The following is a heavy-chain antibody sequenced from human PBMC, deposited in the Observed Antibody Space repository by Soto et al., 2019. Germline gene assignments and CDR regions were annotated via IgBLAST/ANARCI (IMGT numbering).Heavy chain of an antibody. J-gene: IGHJ4*02. CDR1: GYTFTSYA. CDR3: ARGSGRYPPFDY. Sequence: ASVNVSCKASGYTFTSYAMHWVRQDTGQRLEWMGWINAGNGNTKYSQKFQGRVTITRDTSASTAYMELSSLRSEDTAVYYCARGSGRYPPFDYWGQGTLVTSPQ. V-gene: IGHV1-3*01. CDR2: INAGNGNT. D-gene: IGHD6-19*01.